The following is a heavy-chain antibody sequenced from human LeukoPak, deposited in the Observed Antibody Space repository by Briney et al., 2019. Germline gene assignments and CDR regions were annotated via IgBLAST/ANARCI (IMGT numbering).Heavy chain of an antibody. D-gene: IGHD6-6*01. J-gene: IGHJ4*02. CDR1: VFTFSSYS. CDR2: ISSSSSTI. CDR3: ARDRGSSSSVGDY. V-gene: IGHV3-48*01. Sequence: GWSLSLSCAASVFTFSSYSMNWVRQAPGKGLEWVSYISSSSSTIYYADSVKGRFTISRDNAKNSLYLQMKSLRSDATAVYYCARDRGSSSSVGDYWGQGTLVTVSS.